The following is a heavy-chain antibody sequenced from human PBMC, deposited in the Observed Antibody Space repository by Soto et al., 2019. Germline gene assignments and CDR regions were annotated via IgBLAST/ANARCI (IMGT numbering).Heavy chain of an antibody. CDR2: ISASGGSK. CDR1: GFSFSTYA. D-gene: IGHD6-19*01. J-gene: IGHJ3*02. V-gene: IGHV3-23*01. CDR3: AKDRYRSGWDAFDI. Sequence: GSLSLSCAAAGFSFSTYAMSWVRQGPGKGLEWVSAISASGGSKDYADSVKGRLTISRDNSKNTLYLQMNSLRAEDTAVYFCAKDRYRSGWDAFDIWGQGTMVTVSS.